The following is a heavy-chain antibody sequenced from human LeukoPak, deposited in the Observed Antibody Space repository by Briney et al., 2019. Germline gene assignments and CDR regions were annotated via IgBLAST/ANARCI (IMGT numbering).Heavy chain of an antibody. D-gene: IGHD4-11*01. V-gene: IGHV1-18*01. CDR3: ARETVQSRWFDP. CDR1: GYTFTTYG. Sequence: ASVKVSCKSSGYTFTTYGISWMRQAPGQSLEWMGWISPYNSNTKYAQKLQGRVTMTTDTSTSTAYMELRSLRSDDTAVYYCARETVQSRWFDPWGQGTLVTVSS. J-gene: IGHJ5*02. CDR2: ISPYNSNT.